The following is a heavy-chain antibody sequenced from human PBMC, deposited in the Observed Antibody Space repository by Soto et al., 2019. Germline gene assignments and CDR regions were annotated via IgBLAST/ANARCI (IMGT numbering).Heavy chain of an antibody. D-gene: IGHD5-12*01. CDR1: GFTFSSYG. CDR3: ARDLVGSGYREGDY. J-gene: IGHJ4*02. V-gene: IGHV3-33*01. Sequence: GGSLRLSCAASGFTFSSYGMHWVRQAPGKGLEWVAVIWYDGSNKYYADCVKGRFTITRDNSKNTLYLQMNSLGAEDTAVYYCARDLVGSGYREGDYWGQGTLVTVSS. CDR2: IWYDGSNK.